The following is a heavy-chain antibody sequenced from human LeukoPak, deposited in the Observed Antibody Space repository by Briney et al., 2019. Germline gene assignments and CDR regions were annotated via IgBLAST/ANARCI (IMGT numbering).Heavy chain of an antibody. CDR2: FDPEDGET. Sequence: ASVKVSCKVSGYTLTELSMHWVRQAPGKGLEWMGGFDPEDGETIYAQKFQGRVTMTEDTSTDTAYMELSSLRSEDTAVYYCAVQKVGYCSGGSCYSPDYYYYGMDVWGQGTTVTVSS. CDR3: AVQKVGYCSGGSCYSPDYYYYGMDV. D-gene: IGHD2-15*01. J-gene: IGHJ6*02. CDR1: GYTLTELS. V-gene: IGHV1-24*01.